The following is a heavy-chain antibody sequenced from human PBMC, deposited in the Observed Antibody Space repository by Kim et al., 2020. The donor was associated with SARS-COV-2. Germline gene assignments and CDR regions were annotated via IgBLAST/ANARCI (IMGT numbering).Heavy chain of an antibody. D-gene: IGHD3-22*01. V-gene: IGHV3-21*01. CDR2: SNT. J-gene: IGHJ4*02. CDR3: ARDDSSGYD. Sequence: SNTCYADSVKGRFTTSRDNAKNSLYLQMNSLRAEDAAVYYCARDDSSGYDWGQGTLVTVSS.